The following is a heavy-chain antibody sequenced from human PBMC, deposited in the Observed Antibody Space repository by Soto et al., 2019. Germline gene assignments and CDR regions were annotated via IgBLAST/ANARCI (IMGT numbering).Heavy chain of an antibody. V-gene: IGHV1-18*01. D-gene: IGHD6-19*01. Sequence: QVQLVQSGVEVKKPGASVKVSCQASGYSFITYGISWVRQAPGQGLEWMGWITVNSGNTNYPQKFQGRVTMTTDTSTSTAYMELRSLTSDDTAVYYCARGLGGGWYHFDHWGQGTLVTVSS. CDR3: ARGLGGGWYHFDH. CDR2: ITVNSGNT. CDR1: GYSFITYG. J-gene: IGHJ4*02.